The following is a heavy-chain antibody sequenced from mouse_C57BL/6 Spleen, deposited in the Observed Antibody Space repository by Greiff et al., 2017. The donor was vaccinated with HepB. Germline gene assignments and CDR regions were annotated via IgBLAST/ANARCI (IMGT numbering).Heavy chain of an antibody. Sequence: QVQLKESGPELVKPGASVKISCKASGYAFSSSWMNWVKRRPGKGLEWIGRIYPGDGDTNYNGKFKGKATLTADKSSSTAYMQLSSLTSEDSAVYFCARDYYGSRNYAMDYWGQGTSVTVSS. CDR3: ARDYYGSRNYAMDY. CDR2: IYPGDGDT. CDR1: GYAFSSSW. D-gene: IGHD1-1*01. V-gene: IGHV1-82*01. J-gene: IGHJ4*01.